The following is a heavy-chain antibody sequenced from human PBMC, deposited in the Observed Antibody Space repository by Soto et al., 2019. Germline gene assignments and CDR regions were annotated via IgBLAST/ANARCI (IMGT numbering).Heavy chain of an antibody. CDR2: ISGSGGST. Sequence: GGSLRLSCAASGFTFSSYAMSWVRQAPGKGLEWVSAISGSGGSTYYADSVKGRFTISRDNSKNTLYLQMNSLRAEDTAVYYCAKRGSSWRGGLQGFDPWGQGTLVTVSS. V-gene: IGHV3-23*01. CDR3: AKRGSSWRGGLQGFDP. J-gene: IGHJ5*02. D-gene: IGHD6-13*01. CDR1: GFTFSSYA.